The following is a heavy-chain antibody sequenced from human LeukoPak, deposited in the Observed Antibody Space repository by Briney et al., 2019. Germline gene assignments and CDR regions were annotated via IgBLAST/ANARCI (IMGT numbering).Heavy chain of an antibody. Sequence: GGSLRLSCAASGFTFSGSAMHWVRQASGKGLEWVGRIRSKADRYATAYSVSGKAMFTIPRDDSRNRACLEMNTLKSEDMAGYYCTTPGLSWGQGTLVTVSS. V-gene: IGHV3-73*01. J-gene: IGHJ4*02. D-gene: IGHD3/OR15-3a*01. CDR1: GFTFSGSA. CDR3: TTPGLS. CDR2: IRSKADRYAT.